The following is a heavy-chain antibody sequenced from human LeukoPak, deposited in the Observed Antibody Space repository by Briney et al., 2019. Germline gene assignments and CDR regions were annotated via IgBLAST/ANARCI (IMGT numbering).Heavy chain of an antibody. D-gene: IGHD3-10*01. Sequence: GGSPRLSCAASGFTFSSYAMSWVRQAPGKGLEWVSAISGSGGSTYYADSVKGRFTISRDNSKNTLYLQMNSLRAEDTAVYYCADRGGYYYGSGGADWGQGTLVTVSS. CDR3: ADRGGYYYGSGGAD. CDR1: GFTFSSYA. J-gene: IGHJ4*02. V-gene: IGHV3-23*01. CDR2: ISGSGGST.